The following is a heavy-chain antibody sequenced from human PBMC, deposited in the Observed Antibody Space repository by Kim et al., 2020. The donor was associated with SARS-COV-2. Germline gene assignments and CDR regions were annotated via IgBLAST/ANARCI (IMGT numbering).Heavy chain of an antibody. CDR1: GYSISSGYY. D-gene: IGHD1-1*01. V-gene: IGHV4-38-2*02. J-gene: IGHJ4*01. CDR3: ARVDDVGTTGHIFDY. CDR2: IYHSGST. Sequence: SETLSLTCTVSGYSISSGYYWGWIRQPPGKGLEWIGSIYHSGSTYYNPSLKSRVTISVDTSKNQFSLKLSSVTAADTAVYYCARVDDVGTTGHIFDYWG.